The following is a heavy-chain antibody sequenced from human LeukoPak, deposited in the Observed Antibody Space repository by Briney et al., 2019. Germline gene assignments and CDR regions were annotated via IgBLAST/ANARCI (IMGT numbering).Heavy chain of an antibody. Sequence: GPSVKVSCKISVYSFTDYYIHWVRQAPGQGFEWLGWISPKIGGTNYAQKFQDSFSLTRDTSINTAYMELTSLRLADTAIYYCSTRVPANGRLLDPWGQGTLITVSS. CDR1: VYSFTDYY. D-gene: IGHD2-8*01. CDR2: ISPKIGGT. CDR3: STRVPANGRLLDP. V-gene: IGHV1-2*02. J-gene: IGHJ5*02.